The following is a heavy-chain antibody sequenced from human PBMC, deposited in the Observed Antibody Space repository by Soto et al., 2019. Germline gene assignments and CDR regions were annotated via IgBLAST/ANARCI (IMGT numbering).Heavy chain of an antibody. V-gene: IGHV4-39*01. D-gene: IGHD3-10*01. J-gene: IGHJ4*02. Sequence: SETLSLTCTVSGGSISSSSYYWGWIRQPPGKGLEWIGSIYYSGSTYYNPSLKSRVTISVDTSKNQFSLKLSSVTAADTAVYYCARQSPYYGSGSYYFDYWGQGTLVTVSS. CDR2: IYYSGST. CDR3: ARQSPYYGSGSYYFDY. CDR1: GGSISSSSYY.